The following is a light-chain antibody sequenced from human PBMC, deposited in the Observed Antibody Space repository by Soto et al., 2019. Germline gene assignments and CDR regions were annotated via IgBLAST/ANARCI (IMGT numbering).Light chain of an antibody. Sequence: DTHMSQSPSTLSACVGDRVTITCRASQSISSWLAWYQQKPGKAPKLLIYAASTLQSGVPSRFSGSGSGTHFVLTISNLQPEDSATYFCQQTYNNLQTFGQGTKVDIK. CDR3: QQTYNNLQT. CDR1: QSISSW. CDR2: AAS. V-gene: IGKV1-5*01. J-gene: IGKJ1*01.